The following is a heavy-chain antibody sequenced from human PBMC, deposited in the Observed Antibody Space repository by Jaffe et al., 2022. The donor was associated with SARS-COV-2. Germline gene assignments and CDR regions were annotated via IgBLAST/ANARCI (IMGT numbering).Heavy chain of an antibody. Sequence: EVQWVETGGGLVQPGGSLRLSCVASGFPFRIYWMSWVRQAPGKGLEWVANINEDGSGTYYVDSVKGRFTISRDNAKTSLYLQMSSLRAEDTAVYYCASRIGDCSGGDCVPWGQGMLVTVSS. CDR3: ASRIGDCSGGDCVP. J-gene: IGHJ5*02. CDR2: INEDGSGT. CDR1: GFPFRIYW. V-gene: IGHV3-7*01. D-gene: IGHD2-15*01.